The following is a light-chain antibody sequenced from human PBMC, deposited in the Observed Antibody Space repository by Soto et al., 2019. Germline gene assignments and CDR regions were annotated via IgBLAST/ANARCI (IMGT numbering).Light chain of an antibody. CDR3: KQSYSSQWT. J-gene: IGKJ1*01. Sequence: DIQMTQTPSSLSASVGDRVNMTCRASRSISRYLSWYQQKPGKAPNLLIYAASSLQSGVPSRFSGAGSGTDFTLTIGNLHPEDFAIYYCKQSYSSQWTFGQGTMVDVK. CDR1: RSISRY. V-gene: IGKV1-39*01. CDR2: AAS.